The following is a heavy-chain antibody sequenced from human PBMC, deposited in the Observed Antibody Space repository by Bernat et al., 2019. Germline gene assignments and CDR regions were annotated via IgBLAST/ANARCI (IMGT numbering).Heavy chain of an antibody. CDR1: GFTFSSYG. CDR3: PNERYCYGYYYFDY. CDR2: ISYDGSNK. V-gene: IGHV3-30*18. D-gene: IGHD5-18*01. Sequence: QVQLVESGGGVVQPGRSLRLSCAASGFTFSSYGMHWVRQAPGKGLEWVAIISYDGSNKYYVDSVKGRFTISRDNSKNTLYLQMNSLRAEDAAVYYCPNERYCYGYYYFDYWGQGTLVTVSS. J-gene: IGHJ4*02.